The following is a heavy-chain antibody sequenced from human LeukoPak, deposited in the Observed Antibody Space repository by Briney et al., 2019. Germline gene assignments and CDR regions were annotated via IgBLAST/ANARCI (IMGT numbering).Heavy chain of an antibody. V-gene: IGHV3-30-3*01. J-gene: IGHJ4*02. D-gene: IGHD2-2*01. CDR3: AREGPCSSTSCYLRLWFGELPDY. CDR2: ISYDGSNK. Sequence: GGSLRLSCAASGFTFSSYAMHWVRQAPGKGLEWVAVISYDGSNKYYADSVKGLFTISRDNSKNTLYLQMNSLRAEDTAVYYCAREGPCSSTSCYLRLWFGELPDYWGQGTLVTVSS. CDR1: GFTFSSYA.